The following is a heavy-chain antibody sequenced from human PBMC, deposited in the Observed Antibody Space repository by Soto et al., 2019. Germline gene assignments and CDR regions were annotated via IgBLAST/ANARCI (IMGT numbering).Heavy chain of an antibody. CDR2: IYYSGST. CDR3: ARGRYSSGWYETYYSDY. Sequence: SETLSLTCTVSGGSISSYYWSWIRQPPGKGLEWIGYIYYSGSTNYNPSLKSRVTISVDTSKNQFSLKLSSVTAADTAVYYCARGRYSSGWYETYYSDYWGQGTLVTVSS. D-gene: IGHD6-19*01. CDR1: GGSISSYY. J-gene: IGHJ4*02. V-gene: IGHV4-59*01.